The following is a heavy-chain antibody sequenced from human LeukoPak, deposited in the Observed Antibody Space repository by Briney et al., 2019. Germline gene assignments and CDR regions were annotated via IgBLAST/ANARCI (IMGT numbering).Heavy chain of an antibody. V-gene: IGHV4-39*01. CDR2: IYYSGST. CDR3: ARQGSRSPFDL. CDR1: GGSIKSSDYY. D-gene: IGHD3-9*01. Sequence: NPSETLSLTCTLSGGSIKSSDYYWAWLRQPPGKGLEWIGTIYYSGSTYYNTSLKSRLTFSVDTSNNHFSLSLASVTASDTGLYFCARQGSRSPFDLWGQGILVTVSS. J-gene: IGHJ4*02.